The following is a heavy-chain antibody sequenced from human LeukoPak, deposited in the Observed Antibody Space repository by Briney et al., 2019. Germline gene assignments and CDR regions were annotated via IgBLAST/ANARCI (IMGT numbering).Heavy chain of an antibody. D-gene: IGHD6-19*01. CDR3: AAVAGHNPDDAFDI. Sequence: SVKVSCKASGFTFTSSAMQWVRQARGQRLEWIGWIVVGSGNTNYAQKFQERVTITRDMSTSTAYMELSSLRSEDTAVYYCAAVAGHNPDDAFDIWGQGTMVTVSS. CDR1: GFTFTSSA. J-gene: IGHJ3*02. CDR2: IVVGSGNT. V-gene: IGHV1-58*02.